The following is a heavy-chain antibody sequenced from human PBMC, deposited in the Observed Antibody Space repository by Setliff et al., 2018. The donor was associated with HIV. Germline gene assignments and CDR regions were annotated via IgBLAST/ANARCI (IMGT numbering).Heavy chain of an antibody. CDR2: FDPEDGER. J-gene: IGHJ1*01. CDR1: GYTLTELS. CDR3: STGWGLYDNRHTAAGYLQH. Sequence: ASVKVSCKVSGYTLTELSIHWVRQAPGKGLEWMGGFDPEDGERIYAQKFQDRVTKTEDTSSDTAYMEMSGLTSEDTAVYFCSTGWGLYDNRHTAAGYLQHWGQGTLVT. D-gene: IGHD3-22*01. V-gene: IGHV1-24*01.